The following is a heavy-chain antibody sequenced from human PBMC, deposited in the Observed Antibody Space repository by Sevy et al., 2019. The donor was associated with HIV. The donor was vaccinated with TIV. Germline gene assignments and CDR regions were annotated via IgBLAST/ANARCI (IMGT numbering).Heavy chain of an antibody. CDR3: AATPWYRNNWYYLDY. Sequence: GGSLRLSCAASGFTLSGSAIHWVRQASGKGLEWVSRIRFKANAYATSYAGSVKGRFTISRDDSKNTAYLQMNSLKTSDTAVYYCAATPWYRNNWYYLDYWGQGTLVTVSS. CDR1: GFTLSGSA. J-gene: IGHJ4*02. D-gene: IGHD6-13*01. V-gene: IGHV3-73*01. CDR2: IRFKANAYAT.